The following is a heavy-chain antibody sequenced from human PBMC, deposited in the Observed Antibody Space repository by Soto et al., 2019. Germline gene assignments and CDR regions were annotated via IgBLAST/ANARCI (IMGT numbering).Heavy chain of an antibody. CDR3: VKWHTSNFDSLPFTGFDF. V-gene: IGHV3-23*01. J-gene: IGHJ4*02. D-gene: IGHD3-22*01. Sequence: GVSLRLSCVGSAFTFRYSVMAWVRHSPGKGRGWISVMSGDGRTRYALSVTGRFTISRDNSKNTLYLQMRSLRAEDAAAYYCVKWHTSNFDSLPFTGFDFWGQGTQVTVSS. CDR1: AFTFRYSV. CDR2: MSGDGRT.